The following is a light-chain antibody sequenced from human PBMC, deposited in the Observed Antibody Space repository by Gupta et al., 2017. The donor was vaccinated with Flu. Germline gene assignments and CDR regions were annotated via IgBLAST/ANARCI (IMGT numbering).Light chain of an antibody. J-gene: IGKJ1*01. Sequence: DIQLTQSQSFLSASVGDRVTITCRASQGISSYLAWYQQKPGKAPKLLIYAASTLQSGVPSRFSGSGSGTEFTLTISRLQPEDFATYYCQQLNSYPRTFGQGTKVEIK. V-gene: IGKV1-9*01. CDR2: AAS. CDR3: QQLNSYPRT. CDR1: QGISSY.